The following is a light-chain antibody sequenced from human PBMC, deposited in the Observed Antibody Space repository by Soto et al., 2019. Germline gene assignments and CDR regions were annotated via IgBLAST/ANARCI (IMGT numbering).Light chain of an antibody. J-gene: IGKJ3*01. V-gene: IGKV1-27*01. CDR3: QKYNSAPPFT. CDR2: AAS. CDR1: QGISSY. Sequence: DIQMTQSPSSLSASVGDRVTITCRASQGISSYLAWYQQKPGKVPKLLIYAASTLRSGVPSRFGGSGFGTDFTLTISSLQPEDVATYYCQKYNSAPPFTFGPGTKVDIK.